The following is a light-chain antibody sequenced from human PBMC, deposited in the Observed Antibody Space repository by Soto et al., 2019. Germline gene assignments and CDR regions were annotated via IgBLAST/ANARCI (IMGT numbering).Light chain of an antibody. Sequence: DIQMTQSPSSLSASVGDRVTITCQASQDISNYLNWYQQKPGKAPKLLIYDASNLETGVPSRFSGSGSGTDFTFTISSLQTEDIDTYYCQQYDNLTLTFGGGTKV. V-gene: IGKV1-33*01. J-gene: IGKJ4*01. CDR2: DAS. CDR1: QDISNY. CDR3: QQYDNLTLT.